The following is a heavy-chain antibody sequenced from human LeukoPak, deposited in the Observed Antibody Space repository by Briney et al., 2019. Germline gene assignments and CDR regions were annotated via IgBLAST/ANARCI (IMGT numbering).Heavy chain of an antibody. J-gene: IGHJ4*02. CDR2: MNPNSGNT. CDR3: ARIALRHGYKSLGY. D-gene: IGHD5-18*01. Sequence: GASVKVSCKASGYTFTSYGINWVRQATGQGLEWMGWMNPNSGNTGYAQKFQGRVTITRNTSISTAYMELSSLRSEDTAVYYCARIALRHGYKSLGYWGQGTLVTVSS. V-gene: IGHV1-8*03. CDR1: GYTFTSYG.